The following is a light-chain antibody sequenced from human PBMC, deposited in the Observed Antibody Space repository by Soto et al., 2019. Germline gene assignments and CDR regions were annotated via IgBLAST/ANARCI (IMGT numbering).Light chain of an antibody. Sequence: QSALTQPRSVSGSPGQSVTISCTGTGSDVGGYNYVSWYQQHPGKAPKLMINDVTKRPSGVPDRFPGSKSGNTASLTISGLQAEDEADYYCCSYAGSYTLVFGGGTKLTVL. V-gene: IGLV2-11*01. CDR1: GSDVGGYNY. CDR2: DVT. CDR3: CSYAGSYTLV. J-gene: IGLJ2*01.